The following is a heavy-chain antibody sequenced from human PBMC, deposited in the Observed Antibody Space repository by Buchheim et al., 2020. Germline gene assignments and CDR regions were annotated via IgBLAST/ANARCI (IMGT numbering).Heavy chain of an antibody. Sequence: QVQLVQSGAEVKKPGASVKVSCKASGYTFTSYGINWVRQAPGQGLEWMGWISAYNDNTQYAQNLQGRVTMSTDTSTSTVYLELRSLRSDDTAVYYCARAYSSSWGSYHYYIDVWGKGTT. J-gene: IGHJ6*03. CDR3: ARAYSSSWGSYHYYIDV. CDR2: ISAYNDNT. CDR1: GYTFTSYG. V-gene: IGHV1-18*04. D-gene: IGHD6-13*01.